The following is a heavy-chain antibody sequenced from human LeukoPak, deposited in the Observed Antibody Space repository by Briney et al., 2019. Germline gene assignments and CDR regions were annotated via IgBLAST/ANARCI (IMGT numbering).Heavy chain of an antibody. D-gene: IGHD2-2*01. CDR2: ISTSSYT. Sequence: GGSLRLSCAASGFTFSDYYMSWIRHAPGKGLERVSYISTSSYTNYADSVKGLFTISRDNDKNSLYLQMTSLRAEDTAVYYCARAFRYCSSTSCYLDPWGQGTLVTVSS. J-gene: IGHJ5*02. V-gene: IGHV3-11*06. CDR1: GFTFSDYY. CDR3: ARAFRYCSSTSCYLDP.